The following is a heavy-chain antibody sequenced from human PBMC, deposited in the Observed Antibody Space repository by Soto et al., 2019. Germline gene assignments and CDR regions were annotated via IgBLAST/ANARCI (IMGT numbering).Heavy chain of an antibody. CDR2: INPNSGGT. Sequence: ASVRVSCKTSGYTFTGSYIHWVRQAPGQGLEWMGWINPNSGGTKYAQKFQGRVTLTRDTSISTAYMELSRVQSDDTAVYYCARDEAATGTGFDPLGQGTLVTVSS. CDR1: GYTFTGSY. D-gene: IGHD6-13*01. J-gene: IGHJ5*02. V-gene: IGHV1-2*02. CDR3: ARDEAATGTGFDP.